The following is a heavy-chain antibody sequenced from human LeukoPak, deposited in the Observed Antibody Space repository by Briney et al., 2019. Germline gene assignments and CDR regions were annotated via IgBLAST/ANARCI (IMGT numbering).Heavy chain of an antibody. J-gene: IGHJ2*01. CDR2: IYYSGST. CDR1: GGSISSSSYY. V-gene: IGHV4-39*07. CDR3: ARDGYDPVLGALDL. Sequence: SETLSLTCTVSGGSISSSSYYWGWIRQPPGKGLEWIGSIYYSGSTYYNPSLKSRVTISVDTSKNQFSLKLSSVTAADTAVYYCARDGYDPVLGALDLWGRGTLVTVSS. D-gene: IGHD5-12*01.